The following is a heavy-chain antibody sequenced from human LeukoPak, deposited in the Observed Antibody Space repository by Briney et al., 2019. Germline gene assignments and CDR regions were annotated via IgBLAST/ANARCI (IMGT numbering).Heavy chain of an antibody. CDR3: ARVFGPHYRAFDI. J-gene: IGHJ3*02. CDR1: GYTFTGYY. Sequence: ASVKVSCKASGYTFTGYYMHWVRQAPGQGLEWMGFVNPSGGSTSFAQKFQGRVTMTRDTSTSTVYMELSSLRSEDRAVYYCARVFGPHYRAFDIWGQGTMVTVSS. CDR2: VNPSGGST. D-gene: IGHD3/OR15-3a*01. V-gene: IGHV1-46*01.